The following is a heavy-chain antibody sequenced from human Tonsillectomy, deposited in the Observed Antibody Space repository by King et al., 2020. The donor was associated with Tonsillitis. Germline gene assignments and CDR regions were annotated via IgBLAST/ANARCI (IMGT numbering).Heavy chain of an antibody. V-gene: IGHV3-30-3*01. J-gene: IGHJ4*02. CDR1: GFTFSSYA. CDR3: ASDDYGDYGEDY. CDR2: ISYDGSNK. D-gene: IGHD4-17*01. Sequence: HVQLVESGGGVVQPGRSLRLSCAASGFTFSSYAMHWVRQAPGKGLEWVAVISYDGSNKYYADSVKGRFTISRDNSKNTLYLQMNSLRAEDTAVYYCASDDYGDYGEDYWGQGTLVTVSS.